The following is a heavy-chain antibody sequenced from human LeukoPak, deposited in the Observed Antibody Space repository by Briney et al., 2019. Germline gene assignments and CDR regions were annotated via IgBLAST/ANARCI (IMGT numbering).Heavy chain of an antibody. D-gene: IGHD5-12*01. V-gene: IGHV3-15*01. CDR2: IKSKTDGGTT. J-gene: IGHJ4*02. Sequence: GGSLRLSCAASGFTFSNAWMSWVRQAPGKGLEWVGRIKSKTDGGTTDYAAPVKGRFTISRDDSKNTLYLQMNSLKTEDTAVYYCTTDYSREDIMATIGFDYWGQGTLVTVSS. CDR3: TTDYSREDIMATIGFDY. CDR1: GFTFSNAW.